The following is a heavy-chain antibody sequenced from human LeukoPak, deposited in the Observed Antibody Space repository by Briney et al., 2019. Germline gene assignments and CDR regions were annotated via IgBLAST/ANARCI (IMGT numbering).Heavy chain of an antibody. J-gene: IGHJ6*03. Sequence: PSETLSLTRTVSGGSLSSYYGSWLRQPPEKGVERPGHIYYGGSPNYNPSLKSRVTISVDTSKNQFSLKLSCVTAADTAVYYCARDVQGYYDSSGYSYYYYYYMDVWGKGTTVTVSS. CDR2: IYYGGSP. CDR1: GGSLSSYY. V-gene: IGHV4-59*01. D-gene: IGHD3-22*01. CDR3: ARDVQGYYDSSGYSYYYYYYMDV.